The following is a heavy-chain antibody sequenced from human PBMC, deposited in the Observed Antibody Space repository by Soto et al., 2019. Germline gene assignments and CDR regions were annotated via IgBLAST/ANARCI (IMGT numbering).Heavy chain of an antibody. V-gene: IGHV4-59*01. CDR3: ARDSTMARSRGMGV. CDR2: IYYSGST. D-gene: IGHD3-10*01. CDR1: GGSISSYY. J-gene: IGHJ6*02. Sequence: SETLSLTCTVSGGSISSYYWSWIRQPPGKGLEWIGYIYYSGSTNYNPSLKSRVTISVDTSKNQFSLKLSSVTAADTAVYYCARDSTMARSRGMGVWGQGTTVTVSS.